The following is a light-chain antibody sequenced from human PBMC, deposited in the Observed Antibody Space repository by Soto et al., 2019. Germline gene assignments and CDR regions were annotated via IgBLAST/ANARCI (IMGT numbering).Light chain of an antibody. CDR3: QHSYYLPRT. J-gene: IGKJ1*01. CDR1: HSVSRS. CDR2: GAS. V-gene: IGKV1-39*01. Sequence: DIEMTQSPSSLSAFAGDRVTLTCRASHSVSRSLIWYQQKAGQAPTLLIDGASSLQAGVTSRCSGSGSGTDFTLTISRLQHEDSASYYHQHSYYLPRTFGQGTKVEVK.